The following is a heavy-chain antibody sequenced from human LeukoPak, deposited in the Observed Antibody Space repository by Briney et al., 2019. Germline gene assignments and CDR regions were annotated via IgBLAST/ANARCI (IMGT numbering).Heavy chain of an antibody. J-gene: IGHJ4*02. Sequence: PGGSLRLSCAASGFTFSSYSMNWVRQAPGKGLEWVSSVSSSGSYIFYADSVKGRFTISRDNAKNSLYLQMSSLGAEDTAVYYCARGQGVYASGSFPFDSWGQGTLVTVSS. V-gene: IGHV3-21*01. D-gene: IGHD3-10*01. CDR2: VSSSGSYI. CDR3: ARGQGVYASGSFPFDS. CDR1: GFTFSSYS.